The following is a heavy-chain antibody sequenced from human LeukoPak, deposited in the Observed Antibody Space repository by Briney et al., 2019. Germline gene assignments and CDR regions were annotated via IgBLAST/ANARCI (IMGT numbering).Heavy chain of an antibody. CDR1: GGSISSGGYY. Sequence: SETLSLTCTVSGGSISSGGYYWSWIRQPPGKGLEWIGYIYHSGSTYYNPSLKSRVTISVDRSKNQFSLKLSSVTAADTAVYYCARGDRFLYYFDYWGQGTLVTVSS. CDR3: ARGDRFLYYFDY. V-gene: IGHV4-30-2*01. D-gene: IGHD3-10*01. J-gene: IGHJ4*02. CDR2: IYHSGST.